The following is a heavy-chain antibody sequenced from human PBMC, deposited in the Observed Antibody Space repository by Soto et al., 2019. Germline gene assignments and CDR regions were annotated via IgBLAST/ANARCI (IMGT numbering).Heavy chain of an antibody. V-gene: IGHV1-8*01. CDR1: GYTFTSYE. CDR2: MNPNSGDT. J-gene: IGHJ4*02. D-gene: IGHD3-10*01. CDR3: ARGELLWFGELLG. Sequence: QVQLVQSGAEVKKPGASVKVSCKASGYTFTSYEINWVRQATGQGLEWMGWMNPNSGDTGYAQKCQGRVTMTGNTSISTADMELMSLRSEDAAVYYCARGELLWFGELLGWGQGTLVTVSS.